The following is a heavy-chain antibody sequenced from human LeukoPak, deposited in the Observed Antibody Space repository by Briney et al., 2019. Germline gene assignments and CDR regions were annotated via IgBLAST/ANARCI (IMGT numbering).Heavy chain of an antibody. CDR1: GGSFSGYY. D-gene: IGHD3-10*01. CDR2: INHSGST. V-gene: IGHV4-34*01. CDR3: ARLYNAYYYGSGSLKYGMDV. Sequence: SETLSLTCAVYGGSFSGYYWSWIRQPPGKGLEWIGEINHSGSTNYNPSLKSRVTISADTSKNQFSLKLSSVTAADTAVYYCARLYNAYYYGSGSLKYGMDVWGQGTTVTVSS. J-gene: IGHJ6*02.